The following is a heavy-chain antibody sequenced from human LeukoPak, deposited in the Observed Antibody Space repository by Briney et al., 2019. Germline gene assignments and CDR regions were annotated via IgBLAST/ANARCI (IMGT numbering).Heavy chain of an antibody. J-gene: IGHJ5*01. CDR3: ARGPTYGSRCDFLDS. CDR1: GFLFANHW. Sequence: PGGSLRLSCAASGFLFANHWMSWVRQAPGKGLEWVADIKQGGSEKVYVDSVKGRFTIFRDDAKNSLSLQMDSLRPEDTAIFYCARGPTYGSRCDFLDSWGQGTRVTVSS. D-gene: IGHD3-10*01. V-gene: IGHV3-7*01. CDR2: IKQGGSEK.